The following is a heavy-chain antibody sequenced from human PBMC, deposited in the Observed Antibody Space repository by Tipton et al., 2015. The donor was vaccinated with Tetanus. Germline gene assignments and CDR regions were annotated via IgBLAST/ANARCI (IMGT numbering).Heavy chain of an antibody. D-gene: IGHD2-21*02. J-gene: IGHJ4*02. CDR1: GFTFSSYA. CDR3: ARGMAEASNCGGDCYSDY. Sequence: SLRLSCAASGFTFSSYAMRWVRQAPGKGLEWVAVISYGGSNKYYADSVKGRFTISRDNAKNSLYLQMISLRAEDTAVYSCARGMAEASNCGGDCYSDYWGQGTLFTVSS. CDR2: ISYGGSNK. V-gene: IGHV3-30-3*01.